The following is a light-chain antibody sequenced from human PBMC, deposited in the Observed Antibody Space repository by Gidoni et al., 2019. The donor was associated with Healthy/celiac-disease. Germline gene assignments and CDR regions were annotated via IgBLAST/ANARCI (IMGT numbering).Light chain of an antibody. J-gene: IGKJ1*01. Sequence: IVMPQSPDSLAVSLGERATINCKSSQSVLYSSNNKNYFSWYQQKPGQPPKLLIYWASTREAGVPDRFSGSGSGTDFTLTISSLQAEDVAVYYCQQYYSTLRTFGQXTKVEIK. CDR1: QSVLYSSNNKNY. CDR2: WAS. CDR3: QQYYSTLRT. V-gene: IGKV4-1*01.